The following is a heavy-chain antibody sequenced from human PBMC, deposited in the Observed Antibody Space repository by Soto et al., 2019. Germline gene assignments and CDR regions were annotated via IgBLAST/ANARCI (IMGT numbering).Heavy chain of an antibody. Sequence: GASVKVSCKASGYTFTSYGISWVRQAPGQGLEWMGWISAYNGNTNYAQKLQGRVTMTTDTSTSTAYMELRSLRSDDTAVYYCAREYEGVPAAMLFDPWGQGTLVTVSS. J-gene: IGHJ5*02. CDR2: ISAYNGNT. D-gene: IGHD2-2*01. CDR1: GYTFTSYG. V-gene: IGHV1-18*01. CDR3: AREYEGVPAAMLFDP.